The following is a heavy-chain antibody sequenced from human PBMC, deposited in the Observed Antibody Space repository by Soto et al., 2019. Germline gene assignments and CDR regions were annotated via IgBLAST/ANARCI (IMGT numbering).Heavy chain of an antibody. CDR3: ARDHRGGTDAFDI. CDR1: GYTLTSFG. Sequence: QGQLVQSGAEVKKPGASVKVSCKASGYTLTSFGISCVRQAPGQGLEWMGWISAYNGNTNYAENLQGRVTMTTDTSTSTAYMELRSLRSDDTTVYYCARDHRGGTDAFDIWGQGTMVTVSS. CDR2: ISAYNGNT. D-gene: IGHD2-15*01. V-gene: IGHV1-18*01. J-gene: IGHJ3*02.